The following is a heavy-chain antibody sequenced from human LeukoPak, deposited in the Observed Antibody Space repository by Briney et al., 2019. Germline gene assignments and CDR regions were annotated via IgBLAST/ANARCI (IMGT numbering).Heavy chain of an antibody. CDR2: IYYSGGT. CDR3: ARVGIAVAGTIVWFDP. V-gene: IGHV4-30-4*01. CDR1: GGSISSGDYY. J-gene: IGHJ5*02. Sequence: PSQTLSLTCTVSGGSISSGDYYWRWIRQPPGKGLEWIGYIYYSGGTYYNPSLKSRLTISVDTSKHQFSLKLSSVTAADTAVYYCARVGIAVAGTIVWFDPWAQGTLVTVSS. D-gene: IGHD6-19*01.